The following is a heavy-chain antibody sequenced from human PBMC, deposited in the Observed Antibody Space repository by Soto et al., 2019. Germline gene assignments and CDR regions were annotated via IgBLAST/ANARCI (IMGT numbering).Heavy chain of an antibody. D-gene: IGHD3-10*01. CDR3: AKERITMVRGVIDFDY. CDR2: ISYDGSNK. CDR1: GFTFSSYG. V-gene: IGHV3-30*18. J-gene: IGHJ4*02. Sequence: QVQLVESGGGVVQPGRSLRLSCAASGFTFSSYGMHWVRQAPGKGLEWVAVISYDGSNKYYADSVKGRFTISRDNSKNTLYLQMNSLRAEDTAVYYWAKERITMVRGVIDFDYLGQGTLVTVSS.